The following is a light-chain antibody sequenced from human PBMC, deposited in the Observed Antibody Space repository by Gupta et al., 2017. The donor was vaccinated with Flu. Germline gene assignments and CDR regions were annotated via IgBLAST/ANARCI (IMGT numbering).Light chain of an antibody. Sequence: GDTVTITCPASQSISAWLAWYQKKPDKAPKLLIYKASNLESGVTSRFSGSGSGTEFSLTISSLQPDDFAVYYCQQYNNYPLTFGGGTKVEIK. V-gene: IGKV1-5*03. CDR1: QSISAW. CDR3: QQYNNYPLT. J-gene: IGKJ4*01. CDR2: KAS.